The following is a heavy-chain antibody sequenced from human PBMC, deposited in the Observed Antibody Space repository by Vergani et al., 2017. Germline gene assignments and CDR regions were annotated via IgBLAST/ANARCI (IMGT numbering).Heavy chain of an antibody. CDR2: IKQDGSEK. Sequence: EVQLVESGGGLVQPGGSLRLSCAASGFTFSSYWMSWVRQAPGKGLEWVANIKQDGSEKYYVDSVKGRFTISRDNAKNSLYLQMNSLRAEDTAVYYCARDLQYGYVDWYFDLWGRGTLVTVSS. J-gene: IGHJ2*01. D-gene: IGHD5-18*01. CDR1: GFTFSSYW. V-gene: IGHV3-7*01. CDR3: ARDLQYGYVDWYFDL.